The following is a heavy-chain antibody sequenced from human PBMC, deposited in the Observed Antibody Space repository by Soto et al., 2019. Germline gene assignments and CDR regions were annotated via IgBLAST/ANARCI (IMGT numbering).Heavy chain of an antibody. CDR1: GFTFSSYS. J-gene: IGHJ6*02. V-gene: IGHV3-48*01. D-gene: IGHD3-9*01. CDR2: ISSSSSTI. Sequence: PVGSLRLSCAASGFTFSSYSMNWVRQAPGKGLEWVSYISSSSSTIYYADSVKGRFTISRDNAKNSLYLQMNSLRAEDTAVYYCARETIDILTERYYYYGMDVWGQGTTVTVSS. CDR3: ARETIDILTERYYYYGMDV.